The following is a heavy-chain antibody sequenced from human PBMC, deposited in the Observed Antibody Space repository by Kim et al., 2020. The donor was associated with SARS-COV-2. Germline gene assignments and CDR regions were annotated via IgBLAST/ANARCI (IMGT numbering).Heavy chain of an antibody. J-gene: IGHJ4*02. V-gene: IGHV4-59*01. CDR3: ARRMYATGWFGR. CDR2: T. D-gene: IGHD2-8*01. Sequence: TASNPALVSRVTVSLDTSKNQFSLRLTSVTAADMAVYYCARRMYATGWFGRWGQGILVTVSS.